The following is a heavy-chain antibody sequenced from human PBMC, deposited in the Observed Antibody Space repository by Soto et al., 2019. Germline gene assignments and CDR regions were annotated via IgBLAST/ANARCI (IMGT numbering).Heavy chain of an antibody. CDR3: AGHPIITIFGVVPSYYSYMDD. Sequence: ASVTVSCKASGYTFTSYAMHWVRQAPGQRLEWMGWINAGNGNTKYSQKFQGRVTITRYTSVSTAYMELSSLRPEDTAVYYWAGHPIITIFGVVPSYYSYMDDWGKGTTVTVSS. CDR1: GYTFTSYA. V-gene: IGHV1-3*01. CDR2: INAGNGNT. D-gene: IGHD3-3*01. J-gene: IGHJ6*03.